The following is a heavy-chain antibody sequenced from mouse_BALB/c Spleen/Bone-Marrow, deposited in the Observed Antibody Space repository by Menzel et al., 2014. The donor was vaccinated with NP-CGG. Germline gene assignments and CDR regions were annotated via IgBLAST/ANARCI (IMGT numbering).Heavy chain of an antibody. CDR1: GFTFSDYG. CDR2: ISNLAYSI. V-gene: IGHV5-15*02. D-gene: IGHD2-1*01. CDR3: ARGGIYYGNYLAN. Sequence: EVKLVESGGGLVQPGGSRKLSCAASGFTFSDYGMAWVRQALGKGPEWVAFISNLAYSIYYADSVTGRFTISRGNAKNTLCLEMSSLRSEDTAMYYCARGGIYYGNYLANWGQGTLVPVSA. J-gene: IGHJ3*01.